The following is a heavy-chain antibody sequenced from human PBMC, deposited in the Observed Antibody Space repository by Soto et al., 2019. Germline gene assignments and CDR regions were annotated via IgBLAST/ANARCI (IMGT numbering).Heavy chain of an antibody. CDR3: ARPNYGDYEDAFDI. Sequence: PSETLSLTCTVSGGSISSSSYYWGWIRQPPGKGLEWIGSIYYSGSTYYNPSLKSRVTISVDTSKNQFSLKLSSVTAADTAVYYCARPNYGDYEDAFDIWGQGTMVTVSS. J-gene: IGHJ3*02. D-gene: IGHD4-17*01. CDR2: IYYSGST. V-gene: IGHV4-39*01. CDR1: GGSISSSSYY.